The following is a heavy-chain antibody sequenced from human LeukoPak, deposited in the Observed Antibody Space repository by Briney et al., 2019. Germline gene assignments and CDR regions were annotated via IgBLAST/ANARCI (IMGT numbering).Heavy chain of an antibody. CDR1: GFTFTDYN. J-gene: IGHJ4*02. CDR2: ITSDGYI. D-gene: IGHD1-1*01. Sequence: PGGSLRLSCTASGFTFTDYNINWVRQAPGKGLEWVSSITSDGYIYSTESRRGRFTISRDNTKNSVFLQMNDLRADDTAVYYGSRSEPMTTGDYWGQGTLVTVSS. CDR3: SRSEPMTTGDY. V-gene: IGHV3-69-1*01.